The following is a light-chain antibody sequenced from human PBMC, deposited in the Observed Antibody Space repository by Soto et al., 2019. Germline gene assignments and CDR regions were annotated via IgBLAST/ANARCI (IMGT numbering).Light chain of an antibody. CDR3: QQTGSSGT. V-gene: IGKV3-20*01. CDR2: GAY. J-gene: IGKJ1*01. Sequence: EIVMTQTPATLDVSPGDTATLSCRATHSLGGNLSWYQQKPRQAPRLLIEGAYNRAAVIPDRFSGSGSGADFTLTISRLEPADFAVSYYQQTGSSGTFGQGTNVEI. CDR1: HSLGGN.